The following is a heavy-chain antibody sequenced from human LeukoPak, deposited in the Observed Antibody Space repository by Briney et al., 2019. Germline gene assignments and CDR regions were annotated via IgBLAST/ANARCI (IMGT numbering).Heavy chain of an antibody. J-gene: IGHJ6*03. Sequence: ASVKVSCKASGYTFTSLYMHWVRQAPGQGLEWMGIINPSGGRASYAQKFQGRVTMTRDTSTSTVYMELSSLRSEDTAVYYCARNAVVVVPSYYYFYMDVWGKGTTVTISS. CDR3: ARNAVVVVPSYYYFYMDV. CDR2: INPSGGRA. V-gene: IGHV1-46*01. D-gene: IGHD2-15*01. CDR1: GYTFTSLY.